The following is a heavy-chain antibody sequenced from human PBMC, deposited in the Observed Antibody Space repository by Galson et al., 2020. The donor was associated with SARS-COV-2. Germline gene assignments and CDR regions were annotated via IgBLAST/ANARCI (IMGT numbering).Heavy chain of an antibody. D-gene: IGHD1-26*01. V-gene: IGHV3-49*03. CDR1: GFTFGDYA. CDR3: TRLVVIVGASSLDY. CDR2: IRSKAYGGTT. Sequence: GSLRLSCAASGFTFGDYALSWFRQAPGKGLEWVGFIRSKAYGGTTEYAASVKGRFTISRDDSKNIAFLQMNSLKTEDTAVYYCTRLVVIVGASSLDYWGQGTLVTVSS. J-gene: IGHJ4*02.